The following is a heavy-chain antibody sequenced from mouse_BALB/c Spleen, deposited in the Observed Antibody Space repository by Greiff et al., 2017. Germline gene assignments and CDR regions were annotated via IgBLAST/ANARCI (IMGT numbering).Heavy chain of an antibody. CDR1: GFTFSSFG. CDR3: ARSGDYDLYYFDY. V-gene: IGHV5-17*02. D-gene: IGHD2-4*01. J-gene: IGHJ2*01. Sequence: EVKLVESGGGLVQPGGSRKLSCAASGFTFSSFGMHWVRQAPEKGLEWVAYISSGSSTIYYADTVKGRFTISRDNPKNTLFLQMTSLRSEDTAMYYCARSGDYDLYYFDYWGQGTTLTVSS. CDR2: ISSGSSTI.